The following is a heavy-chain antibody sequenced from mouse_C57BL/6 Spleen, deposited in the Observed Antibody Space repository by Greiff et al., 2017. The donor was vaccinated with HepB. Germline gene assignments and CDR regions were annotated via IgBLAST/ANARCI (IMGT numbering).Heavy chain of an antibody. CDR1: GFTFSSYG. V-gene: IGHV5-6*02. D-gene: IGHD1-1*01. Sequence: EVKLEESGGDLVKPGGSLKLSCAASGFTFSSYGMSWVRQTPDKRLEWVATISSGGSYTYYPDSVKGRFTISRDNAKNTLYLQMSSLKSEDTAMYYCARHRSITTVVYFDYWGQGTTLTVSS. J-gene: IGHJ2*01. CDR3: ARHRSITTVVYFDY. CDR2: ISSGGSYT.